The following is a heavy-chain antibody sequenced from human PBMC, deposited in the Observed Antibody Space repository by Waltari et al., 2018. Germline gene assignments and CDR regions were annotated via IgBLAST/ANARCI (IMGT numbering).Heavy chain of an antibody. CDR2: INHSGST. V-gene: IGHV4-34*01. CDR3: ARGPYYDFSYYYGMDV. J-gene: IGHJ6*02. CDR1: GGSFRGYY. Sequence: QVQLQQWGAGLLKPSETLSLTCAVYGGSFRGYYWSWIRQPPGKGLEWIGEINHSGSTNYNPSLKSRVTISVDTSKNQFSLKLSSVTAADTAVYYCARGPYYDFSYYYGMDVWGQGTTVTVSS. D-gene: IGHD3-3*01.